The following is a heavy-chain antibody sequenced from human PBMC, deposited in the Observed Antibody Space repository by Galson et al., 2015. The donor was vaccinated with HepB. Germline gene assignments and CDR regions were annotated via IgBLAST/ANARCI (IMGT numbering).Heavy chain of an antibody. V-gene: IGHV3-30*18. CDR3: AKGDYCSGGSCYVANDY. D-gene: IGHD2-15*01. J-gene: IGHJ4*02. CDR2: ISYDGSNK. Sequence: SLRLSCAASGFTFSSYGMHWVRQAPGKGLEWVAVISYDGSNKYYADSVKGRFTISRDNSKNTLYLQMNSLGAEDTAVYYCAKGDYCSGGSCYVANDYWGQGTLVTVSS. CDR1: GFTFSSYG.